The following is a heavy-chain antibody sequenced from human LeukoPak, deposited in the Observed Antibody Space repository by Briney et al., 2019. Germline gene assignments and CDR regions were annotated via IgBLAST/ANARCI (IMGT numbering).Heavy chain of an antibody. Sequence: PSETLSLTCTVSGASTNPYCWTWIRQPAGQGLELIGRISRSGDTNYNPSLKSRVTISVDTSKNQFSLKLSSVTAADTAVYYCAREVVVPASNWFDPWGQGTLVTVSS. CDR2: ISRSGDT. CDR1: GASTNPYC. CDR3: AREVVVPASNWFDP. V-gene: IGHV4-4*07. D-gene: IGHD2-2*01. J-gene: IGHJ5*02.